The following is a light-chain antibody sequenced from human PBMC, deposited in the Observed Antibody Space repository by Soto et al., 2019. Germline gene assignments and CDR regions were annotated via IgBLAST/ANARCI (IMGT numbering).Light chain of an antibody. CDR1: NIGSKS. Sequence: SYELTQPTSVSVAPGKTARITCGGNNIGSKSVHWYQQKPGQAPVLVIYYDSDRPSGIPERFSGSNSGNTATLTISRVEAGDEADYYCQVWDSSSDEAVFGGGTQLTVL. J-gene: IGLJ7*01. V-gene: IGLV3-21*04. CDR3: QVWDSSSDEAV. CDR2: YDS.